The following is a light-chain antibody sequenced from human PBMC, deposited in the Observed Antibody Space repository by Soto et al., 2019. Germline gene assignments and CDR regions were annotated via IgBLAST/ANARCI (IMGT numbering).Light chain of an antibody. Sequence: EIVLTQSPGTLSLSPGERATLSCRASQSVSSTHLAWYQQKPGQAPRLLMYGASSRATGIPDRFSGSGFGTAFKRTSSRLEPEDSAVYCCQQYGDSPSTFGQGTKVEIK. CDR2: GAS. V-gene: IGKV3-20*01. J-gene: IGKJ1*01. CDR3: QQYGDSPST. CDR1: QSVSSTH.